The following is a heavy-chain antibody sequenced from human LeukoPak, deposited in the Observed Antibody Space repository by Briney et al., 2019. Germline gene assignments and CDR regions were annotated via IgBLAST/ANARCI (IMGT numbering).Heavy chain of an antibody. V-gene: IGHV4-34*01. Sequence: SETLSLTCAVYGGSFSGYYWSWIRQPPGKGLEWIGEINHSGSTNYNPSLKSRVTISVDTSKNQFSLKLSSVTVADTAVYYCASRIGYCSGGSCPKWFDPWGQGTLVTVSS. D-gene: IGHD2-15*01. CDR2: INHSGST. CDR1: GGSFSGYY. J-gene: IGHJ5*02. CDR3: ASRIGYCSGGSCPKWFDP.